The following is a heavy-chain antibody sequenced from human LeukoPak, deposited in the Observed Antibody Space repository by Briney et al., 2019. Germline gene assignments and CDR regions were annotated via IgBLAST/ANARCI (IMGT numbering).Heavy chain of an antibody. J-gene: IGHJ4*02. CDR1: GGSIISYY. CDR3: ARGSGTTYRPSDY. Sequence: PSETLSLTCTVSGGSIISYYWSWIRQPPGKGLEYIGYIYYSGSTNYNPSLKSRVTISVDTSKNQFSLNLRSVTAADTAVYYCARGSGTTYRPSDYWGQGIQVTVSS. CDR2: IYYSGST. D-gene: IGHD3-10*01. V-gene: IGHV4-59*13.